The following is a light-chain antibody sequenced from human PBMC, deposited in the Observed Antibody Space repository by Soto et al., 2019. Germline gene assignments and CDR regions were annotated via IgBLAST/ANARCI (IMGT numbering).Light chain of an antibody. CDR1: QSISSY. Sequence: DIQMTQSPSSLSASVGDRVTITCRASQSISSYLNWYQQKPGKAPKLLIYAASSLQSGVPSRFSGSGSGTDFTLTISSLQPEDFAVYYCQQCVAWPLLTIGGGTKVEL. CDR3: QQCVAWPLLT. J-gene: IGKJ4*01. CDR2: AAS. V-gene: IGKV1-39*01.